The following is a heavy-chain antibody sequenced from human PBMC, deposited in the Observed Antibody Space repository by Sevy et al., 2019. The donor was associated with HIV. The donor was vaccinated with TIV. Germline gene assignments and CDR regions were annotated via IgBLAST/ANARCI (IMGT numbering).Heavy chain of an antibody. CDR3: ARTRGAEYFDY. Sequence: SETLSLTCTVSGGSLTNYYWSWIRQPPGKGLEWIGYIYYRGTTNYNPSLKSRVTISVETSKNQFSLNLSSVTAADTAVYYCARTRGAEYFDYWGQGSLVTVSS. J-gene: IGHJ4*02. CDR1: GGSLTNYY. CDR2: IYYRGTT. D-gene: IGHD3-10*01. V-gene: IGHV4-59*01.